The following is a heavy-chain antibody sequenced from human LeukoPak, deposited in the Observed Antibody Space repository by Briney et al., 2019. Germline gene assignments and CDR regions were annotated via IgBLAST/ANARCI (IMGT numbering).Heavy chain of an antibody. CDR3: ARVTSQWLAFDY. CDR2: ISGSGGST. CDR1: GFTFSSYA. V-gene: IGHV3-23*01. J-gene: IGHJ4*02. Sequence: GGSLRLSCAASGFTFSSYAMSWVRQAPGKGLEWASAISGSGGSTYYADSVKGRFTISRDNSKNTLYLQMNSLRAEDTAVYYCARVTSQWLAFDYWGQGTLVTVSS. D-gene: IGHD6-19*01.